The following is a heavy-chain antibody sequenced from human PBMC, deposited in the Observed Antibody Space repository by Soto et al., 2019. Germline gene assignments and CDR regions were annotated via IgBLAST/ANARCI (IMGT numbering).Heavy chain of an antibody. CDR2: IIPIFGTA. CDR1: GGTFSSYA. J-gene: IGHJ6*02. D-gene: IGHD3-10*01. Sequence: SVKVSRKASGGTFSSYAISWVRQAPGQGLEWMGGIIPIFGTANYAQKFQGRVTITADESTSTAYMELSSLRSEDTAVYYCARDYYGSGSYYNVPGNYYGMDVRGQGTTVTVSS. V-gene: IGHV1-69*13. CDR3: ARDYYGSGSYYNVPGNYYGMDV.